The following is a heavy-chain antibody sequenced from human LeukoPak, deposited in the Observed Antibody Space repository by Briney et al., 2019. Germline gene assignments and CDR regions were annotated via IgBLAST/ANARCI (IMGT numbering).Heavy chain of an antibody. CDR3: ARAEYYYDSSGYQSKQYYFDY. D-gene: IGHD3-22*01. Sequence: ASVKVPCKASGYTFTGYYIHWVRQAPGQGLEWMAWINPHSGGTNYAQRFQGRVTMTRDTSISTAYMELSRLRSDDTAVYYCARAEYYYDSSGYQSKQYYFDYWGQGTLVTVSS. V-gene: IGHV1-2*02. CDR1: GYTFTGYY. J-gene: IGHJ4*02. CDR2: INPHSGGT.